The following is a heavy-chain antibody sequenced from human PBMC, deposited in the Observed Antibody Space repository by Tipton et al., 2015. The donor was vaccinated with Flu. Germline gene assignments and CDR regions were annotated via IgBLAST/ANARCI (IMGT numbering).Heavy chain of an antibody. CDR2: IRSYLNDYAT. CDR3: TSFTFSRVDP. V-gene: IGHV3-73*01. J-gene: IGHJ5*02. D-gene: IGHD2/OR15-2a*01. Sequence: GYLRLSCAASGFTLSGSAVHWIRQASGKGPEWLGLIRSYLNDYATVYAGSVEGRFTISRDDSKNTAYLQMNSLKIEDTAMYYCTSFTFSRVDPWGQGTLVTVSS. CDR1: GFTLSGSA.